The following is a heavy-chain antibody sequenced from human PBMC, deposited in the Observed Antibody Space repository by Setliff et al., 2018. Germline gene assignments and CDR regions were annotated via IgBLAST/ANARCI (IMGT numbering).Heavy chain of an antibody. D-gene: IGHD3-10*01. J-gene: IGHJ5*02. Sequence: GASVKVSCKASGGTFSSYAISWVRQAPGQGLGWMGGIIPIFGTANYAQKFQGRVTITTDESTSTAYMELSSLRSEDTAVYYCAREEGYYYGSGSLIWFDPWGQGTLVTVSS. V-gene: IGHV1-69*05. CDR2: IIPIFGTA. CDR1: GGTFSSYA. CDR3: AREEGYYYGSGSLIWFDP.